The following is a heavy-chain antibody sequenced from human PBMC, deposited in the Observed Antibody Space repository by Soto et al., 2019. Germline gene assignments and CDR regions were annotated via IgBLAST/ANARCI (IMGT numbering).Heavy chain of an antibody. CDR1: GGSISSSGYY. D-gene: IGHD6-6*01. V-gene: IGHV4-39*07. J-gene: IGHJ6*02. Sequence: PSETLSLTCTVSGGSISSSGYYWSWIRQPPGKGLEWIGEINHSGSTNYNPSLKSRVTISVDTSKNQFSLKLSSVTAADTAVYYCARGRISRYSSSSGARVRGYGMDVWGQGTTVTVSS. CDR2: INHSGST. CDR3: ARGRISRYSSSSGARVRGYGMDV.